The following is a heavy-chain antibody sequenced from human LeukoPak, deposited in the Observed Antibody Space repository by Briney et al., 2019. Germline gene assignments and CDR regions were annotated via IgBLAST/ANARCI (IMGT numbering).Heavy chain of an antibody. CDR2: IIPIFGTA. V-gene: IGHV1-69*06. D-gene: IGHD3-10*01. J-gene: IGHJ4*02. Sequence: SVKVSCKASGGTFSSYAISWVRQAPGQGLEWMGGIIPIFGTANYAQKFQGRVTITADKSTSTAYMELSSLRSEDTAVYYCARERDYYGSGSYFDYWGQGTLVTVSS. CDR3: ARERDYYGSGSYFDY. CDR1: GGTFSSYA.